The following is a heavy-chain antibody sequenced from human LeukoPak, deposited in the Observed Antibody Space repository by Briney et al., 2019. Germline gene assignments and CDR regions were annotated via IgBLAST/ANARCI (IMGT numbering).Heavy chain of an antibody. Sequence: GGSLRLSCSASALTCSTYAMHWARQAPGKGLEWVAIISYDGSTTHYSNSVKGRSTISRDNSRNTVYLQMNTLRPEDTPVYYCAGGHGSGSFLIDYWGQGTLVTVSS. CDR1: ALTCSTYA. V-gene: IGHV3-30-3*01. CDR3: AGGHGSGSFLIDY. J-gene: IGHJ4*02. CDR2: ISYDGSTT. D-gene: IGHD3-10*01.